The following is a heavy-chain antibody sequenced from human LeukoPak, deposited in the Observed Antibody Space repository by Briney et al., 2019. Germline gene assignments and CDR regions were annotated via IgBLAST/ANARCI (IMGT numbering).Heavy chain of an antibody. Sequence: GASVKVSCKASGYTFTSYDINWVRQATGQGLEWMGWMNPNSGNTGYAQKFQGRVTMTRNTSISTAYMELSSLRSEDTAVYYCARGPRSLYYDFWSGYSPNWFDPWGQGTLVTVSS. D-gene: IGHD3-3*01. CDR2: MNPNSGNT. CDR1: GYTFTSYD. J-gene: IGHJ5*02. V-gene: IGHV1-8*01. CDR3: ARGPRSLYYDFWSGYSPNWFDP.